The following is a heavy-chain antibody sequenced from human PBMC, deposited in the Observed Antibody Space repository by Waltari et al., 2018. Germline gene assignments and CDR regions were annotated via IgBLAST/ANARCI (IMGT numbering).Heavy chain of an antibody. V-gene: IGHV4-30-4*08. J-gene: IGHJ6*03. CDR1: GGSISRGAYY. D-gene: IGHD1-20*01. Sequence: QVQLQESGPGLVKPSQTLSLTCTVSGGSISRGAYYWRWIRQPPGKGLAWIGYIYYSGSTYYNPSLKSRVTISVDTSKNQFSLKLSSVTAADTAVYYCARGRITSGHYYYYYMDVWGKGTTVTVSS. CDR3: ARGRITSGHYYYYYMDV. CDR2: IYYSGST.